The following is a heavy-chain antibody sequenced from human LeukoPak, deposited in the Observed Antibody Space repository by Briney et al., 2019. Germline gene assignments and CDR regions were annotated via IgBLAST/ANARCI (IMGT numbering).Heavy chain of an antibody. CDR3: ARGGTPGLLWFGELLSFDY. D-gene: IGHD3-10*01. V-gene: IGHV1-18*01. J-gene: IGHJ4*02. CDR1: GYTFTSYG. Sequence: ASVKVSCKASGYTFTSYGISWARQAPGQGLEWMGWIGAYNGNTNYAQKLQGRVTMTTDTSTSTAYMELRSLRSDDTAVYYCARGGTPGLLWFGELLSFDYWGQGTLVTVSS. CDR2: IGAYNGNT.